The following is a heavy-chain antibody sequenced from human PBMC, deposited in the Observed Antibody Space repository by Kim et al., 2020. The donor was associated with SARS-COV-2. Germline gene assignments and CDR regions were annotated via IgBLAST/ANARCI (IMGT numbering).Heavy chain of an antibody. D-gene: IGHD3-22*01. V-gene: IGHV3-30*01. CDR3: ARDGNYYDSPGYYYGYYFDY. Sequence: KGRFTISRDNSKKTLYLQMNSLRAEETAVYYCARDGNYYDSPGYYYGYYFDYWGQGTLVTVSS. J-gene: IGHJ4*02.